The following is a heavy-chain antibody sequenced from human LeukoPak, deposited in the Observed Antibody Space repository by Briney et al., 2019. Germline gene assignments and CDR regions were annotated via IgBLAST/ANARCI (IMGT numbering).Heavy chain of an antibody. CDR1: GVSFSGYY. D-gene: IGHD4-11*01. V-gene: IGHV4-34*01. J-gene: IGHJ5*02. CDR3: SKAYSKLWFET. Sequence: SETLSLSCAVSGVSFSGYYWSWIRQPPGKGLEWIGEINHSGSTKYYPYLKSRVTISVDTSKNQFSLKLSPVTAADTAVYYCSKAYSKLWFETWGRGTLTTVSS. CDR2: INHSGST.